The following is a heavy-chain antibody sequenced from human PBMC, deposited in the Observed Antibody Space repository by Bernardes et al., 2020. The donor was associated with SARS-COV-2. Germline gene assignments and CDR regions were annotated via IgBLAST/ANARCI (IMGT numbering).Heavy chain of an antibody. CDR2: IYYSGTT. CDR3: ARRTGYEPSRFDH. V-gene: IGHV4-39*01. D-gene: IGHD5-12*01. J-gene: IGHJ5*02. Sequence: SETLSLTCSVSGGSINSSVYYWAWIRQPPGKGLEWIGSIYYSGTTYYNPSLKSRVTISVDTSNNQFSLRVTSVTAADTAVYFCARRTGYEPSRFDHWGQGALVTVSS. CDR1: GGSINSSVYY.